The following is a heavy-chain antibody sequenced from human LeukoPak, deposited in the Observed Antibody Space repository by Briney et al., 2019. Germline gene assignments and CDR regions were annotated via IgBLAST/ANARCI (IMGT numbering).Heavy chain of an antibody. J-gene: IGHJ5*02. V-gene: IGHV4-59*01. CDR1: GGSISSYY. D-gene: IGHD3-10*01. Sequence: SETLSLTCTVSGGSISSYYWSWVRQPPGKGLEWIGYIYYSGSTKYNPSLKSRVTISVDMSKNQFSLKLSSLTAADTAVYYCARENYHGSGTYLPWFDPWGQGTLVTVSS. CDR2: IYYSGST. CDR3: ARENYHGSGTYLPWFDP.